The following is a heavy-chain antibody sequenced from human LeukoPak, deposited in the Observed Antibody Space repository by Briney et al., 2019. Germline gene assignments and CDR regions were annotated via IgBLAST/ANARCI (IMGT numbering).Heavy chain of an antibody. J-gene: IGHJ4*02. CDR2: IYYSGST. D-gene: IGHD5-12*01. V-gene: IGHV4-31*03. CDR1: GGSISSGGYY. Sequence: PSETLSLTCTVSGGSISSGGYYWSWIRQHPGKGLEWIGYIYYSGSTYYNPSLKSRVTISVDMSKNQFSLKLSSVTAADTAVYYCARAQNSGYEPYYFDYWGQGTLVTVSS. CDR3: ARAQNSGYEPYYFDY.